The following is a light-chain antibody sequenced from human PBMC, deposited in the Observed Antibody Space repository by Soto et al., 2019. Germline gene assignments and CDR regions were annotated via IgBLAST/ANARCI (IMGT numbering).Light chain of an antibody. J-gene: IGLJ3*02. CDR2: GNS. CDR3: QSYDSSLSGWV. Sequence: QSVLTQPPSVSGAPRQRVTISCTGSSSNIGAGYDVHWYQQLPRTAPKLLIYGNSNRPSGVPDRFSGSKSGTSASLAITGLQAEDEADYYCQSYDSSLSGWVFGGGTKLTVL. V-gene: IGLV1-40*01. CDR1: SSNIGAGYD.